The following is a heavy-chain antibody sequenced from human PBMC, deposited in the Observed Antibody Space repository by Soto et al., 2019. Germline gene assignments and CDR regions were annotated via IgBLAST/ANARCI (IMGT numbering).Heavy chain of an antibody. V-gene: IGHV1-69*04. D-gene: IGHD3-10*01. CDR3: ARDSVAPHGAFDI. J-gene: IGHJ3*02. Sequence: ASVKVSCKASGGTFSSYTISWVRQAPGQGLEWMGRIIPILGIANYAQKFQGRVTITADKSTSTAYMELSSLRSGDTAVYYCARDSVAPHGAFDIWGQGTMVTVSS. CDR2: IIPILGIA. CDR1: GGTFSSYT.